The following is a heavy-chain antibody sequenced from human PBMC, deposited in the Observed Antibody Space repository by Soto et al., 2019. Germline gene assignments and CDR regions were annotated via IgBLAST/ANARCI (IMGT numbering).Heavy chain of an antibody. CDR2: IYYSGST. D-gene: IGHD1-1*01. V-gene: IGHV4-31*03. CDR1: GGSISSGGYY. CDR3: ARDLVLERRSNAFDI. Sequence: SETLSLTCTVTGGSISSGGYYWSWNRQHPGKGLEWIGYIYYSGSTYYNPSLKSRVTISVDTSKNQFSLKLSSVTAADTAVYYCARDLVLERRSNAFDIWGQGTMVTVSS. J-gene: IGHJ3*02.